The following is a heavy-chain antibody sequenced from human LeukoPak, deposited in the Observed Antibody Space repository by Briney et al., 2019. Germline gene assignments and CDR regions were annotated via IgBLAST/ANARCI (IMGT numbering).Heavy chain of an antibody. V-gene: IGHV4-61*02. Sequence: PSQTLSLTCTVSGGSISSGSYYWSWIRQPAGKGLEWIGRIYTSGSTNYNPSLKSRVTISVDTSKNQFSLKLSSVTAADTAVYYCARDRGDWLSWANWFDPWGQGTLVTVSS. CDR1: GGSISSGSYY. CDR3: ARDRGDWLSWANWFDP. D-gene: IGHD3-9*01. J-gene: IGHJ5*02. CDR2: IYTSGST.